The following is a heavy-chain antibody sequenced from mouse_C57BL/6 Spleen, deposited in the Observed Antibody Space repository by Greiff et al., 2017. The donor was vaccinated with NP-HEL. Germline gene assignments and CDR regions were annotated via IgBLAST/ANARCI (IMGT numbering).Heavy chain of an antibody. V-gene: IGHV1-76*01. J-gene: IGHJ2*01. CDR1: GYTFTDYY. CDR3: AREGRLPPDY. CDR2: IYPGSGNT. Sequence: LQESGAELVRPGASVKLSCKASGYTFTDYYINWVKQRPGQGLEWIARIYPGSGNTYYNEKFKGKATLTAEKSSSTAYMQLSSLTSEDSAVYFCAREGRLPPDYWGQGTTLTVSS. D-gene: IGHD2-2*01.